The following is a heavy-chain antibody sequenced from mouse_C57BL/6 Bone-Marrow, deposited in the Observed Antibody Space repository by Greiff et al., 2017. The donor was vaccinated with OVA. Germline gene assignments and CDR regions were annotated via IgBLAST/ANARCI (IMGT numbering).Heavy chain of an antibody. D-gene: IGHD1-1*01. Sequence: EVKLVESGEGLVKPGGSLKLSCAASGFTFSSYAMSWVRQTPEKRLEWVAYISSGGDYIYYADTVKGRFTISRDNARNTLYLQMSSLKSEDTAMYYCTRMEVVGYYGSSPWFAYWGQGTLVTVSA. CDR2: ISSGGDYI. J-gene: IGHJ3*01. CDR1: GFTFSSYA. CDR3: TRMEVVGYYGSSPWFAY. V-gene: IGHV5-9-1*02.